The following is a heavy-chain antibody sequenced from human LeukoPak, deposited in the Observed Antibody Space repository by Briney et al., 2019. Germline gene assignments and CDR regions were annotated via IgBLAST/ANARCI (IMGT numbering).Heavy chain of an antibody. CDR2: IIPIFGTA. J-gene: IGHJ4*02. Sequence: SVKVSCKASGGTFSSYAISWVRQAPGQGLEWMAGIIPIFGTANYAQKFQGRVTITSYESTSTAYMELSSLRSEDTAVYYCARGKEWLPYGDYWGQGTLVTVSS. CDR1: GGTFSSYA. V-gene: IGHV1-69*13. CDR3: ARGKEWLPYGDY. D-gene: IGHD6-19*01.